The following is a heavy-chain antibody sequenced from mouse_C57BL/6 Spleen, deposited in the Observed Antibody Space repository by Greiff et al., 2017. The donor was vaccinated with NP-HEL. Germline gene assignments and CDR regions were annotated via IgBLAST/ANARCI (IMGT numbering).Heavy chain of an antibody. D-gene: IGHD1-3*01. V-gene: IGHV1-22*01. J-gene: IGHJ4*01. CDR1: GYTFTDYY. CDR3: ERRRGEEYRYNYAMDY. CDR2: IKPNNGGT. Sequence: EVQLQQPGPELVKPGASVKMSCKASGYTFTDYYMHWVKQSPGKGLEWIGNIKPNNGGTSYNKKFKSKATLTVTKSSSTAYMELRSLTSEDSAVSDCERRRGEEYRYNYAMDYWGQGTSVTVSS.